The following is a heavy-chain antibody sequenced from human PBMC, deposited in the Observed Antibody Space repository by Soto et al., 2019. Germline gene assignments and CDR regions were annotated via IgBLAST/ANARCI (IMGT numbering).Heavy chain of an antibody. J-gene: IGHJ4*02. D-gene: IGHD2-21*02. CDR1: GYTFTSYY. CDR2: INPSGGST. Sequence: ASVKVSCKASGYTFTSYYMHWVRQAPGQGLEWRGIINPSGGSTSYAQKFQGRVTMTRDTSTSTVYMELSSLRSEDTAVYYCARVPYCGGDCYPHFDYWGQGTLVTVSS. V-gene: IGHV1-46*01. CDR3: ARVPYCGGDCYPHFDY.